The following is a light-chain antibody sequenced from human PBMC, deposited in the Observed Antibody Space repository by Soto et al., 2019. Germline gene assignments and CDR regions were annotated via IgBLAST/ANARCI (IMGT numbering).Light chain of an antibody. V-gene: IGLV2-14*01. CDR3: SSYTSSSTLV. CDR1: SSDVGGYNY. Sequence: QPALTQPASVSGSPGQSITISCTGTSSDVGGYNYVSWYQQHPGKAPKLMIYEVSNWPSGVSNRFSGSKSGNTASLTISGLQAEDEADYYCSSYTSSSTLVFGTGTKLTVL. CDR2: EVS. J-gene: IGLJ1*01.